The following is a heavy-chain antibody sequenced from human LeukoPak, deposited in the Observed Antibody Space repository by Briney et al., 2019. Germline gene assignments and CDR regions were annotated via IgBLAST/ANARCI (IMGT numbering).Heavy chain of an antibody. CDR1: GFTFSSYA. Sequence: GGSLRLSCAGSGFTFSSYAIHWVRQAPGKGLEWVAVTSYDGSNKYYADSVKGRFTISRDNSKNTLYLQMNSLRAEDTAVYYCARPRDIVVVPAAINYWGQGTLVTVSS. J-gene: IGHJ4*02. V-gene: IGHV3-30*04. CDR3: ARPRDIVVVPAAINY. D-gene: IGHD2-2*01. CDR2: TSYDGSNK.